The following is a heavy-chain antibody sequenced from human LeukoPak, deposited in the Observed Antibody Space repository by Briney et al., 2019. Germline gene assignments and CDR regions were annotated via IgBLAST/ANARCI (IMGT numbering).Heavy chain of an antibody. CDR1: GFTFTNAW. J-gene: IGHJ6*02. CDR2: ISSSSSYI. CDR3: ARAFTYEGSGTFYGMDV. V-gene: IGHV3-21*01. D-gene: IGHD3-10*01. Sequence: GGSLRLSCAASGFTFTNAWMNWVRQAPGKGLEWVSSISSSSSYIYYADSVKGRFTISRDNAKNSLYLQMNSLRAEDTAVYYCARAFTYEGSGTFYGMDVWGQGTTVTVSS.